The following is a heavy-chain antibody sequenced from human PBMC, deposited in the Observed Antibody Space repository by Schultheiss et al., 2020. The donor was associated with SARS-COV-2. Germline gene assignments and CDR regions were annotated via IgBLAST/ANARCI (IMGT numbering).Heavy chain of an antibody. J-gene: IGHJ5*02. Sequence: ASVKVSCKASGYTFTGYYMHWVRQAPGQGLEWMGWINPNSGGTNYAQKFQGRVTMTRYTSISTAYMELSRLRSDDTAVYYCARNAGSYSGEVGWFDPWGQGTLVTVSS. CDR3: ARNAGSYSGEVGWFDP. CDR1: GYTFTGYY. CDR2: INPNSGGT. D-gene: IGHD1-26*01. V-gene: IGHV1-2*02.